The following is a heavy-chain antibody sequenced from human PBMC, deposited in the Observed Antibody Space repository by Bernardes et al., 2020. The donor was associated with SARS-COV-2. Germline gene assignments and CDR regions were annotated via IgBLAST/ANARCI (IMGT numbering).Heavy chain of an antibody. J-gene: IGHJ4*02. D-gene: IGHD7-27*01. V-gene: IGHV2-5*02. CDR3: AHQTNWGSALMNFYFDS. CDR1: GFSLSPSGVG. CDR2: IYWDNDE. Sequence: SGPTLLKPTQTLTLTCTFSGFSLSPSGVGVGWIRQPPGKALEWLALIYWDNDEHYSPSLKNRLTITKDTSKNQVVLTMTNLDPVDTATYYCAHQTNWGSALMNFYFDSWGQGTLVTVSS.